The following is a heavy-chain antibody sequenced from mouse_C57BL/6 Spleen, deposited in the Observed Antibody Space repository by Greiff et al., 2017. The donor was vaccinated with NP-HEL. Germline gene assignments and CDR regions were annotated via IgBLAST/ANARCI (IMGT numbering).Heavy chain of an antibody. D-gene: IGHD1-1*01. CDR1: GYTFTSYW. J-gene: IGHJ1*03. CDR2: IDPSDSYT. Sequence: QVQLQQPGAELVKPGASVKLSCKASGYTFTSYWMQWVKQRPGQGLEWIGEIDPSDSYTNYNQKFKGKATLTVDTSSSTAYMQLSSLTSEDSAVYYCARGHYGSSRGYFDVWGTGTTVTVSS. V-gene: IGHV1-50*01. CDR3: ARGHYGSSRGYFDV.